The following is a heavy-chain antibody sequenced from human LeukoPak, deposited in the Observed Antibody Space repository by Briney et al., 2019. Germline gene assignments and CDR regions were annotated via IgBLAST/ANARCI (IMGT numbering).Heavy chain of an antibody. CDR3: AKDHEVWYYYDSSGYTPLPFDY. J-gene: IGHJ4*02. CDR2: ISGSGGST. D-gene: IGHD3-22*01. V-gene: IGHV3-23*01. Sequence: SGGSLRLSCAASGFTFSSYAMSWVRQAPGKGLEWVSAISGSGGSTYYADSVKARFTISRDNSKNTLYLQMNSLRAEDTAVYYCAKDHEVWYYYDSSGYTPLPFDYWGQGTLVTVSS. CDR1: GFTFSSYA.